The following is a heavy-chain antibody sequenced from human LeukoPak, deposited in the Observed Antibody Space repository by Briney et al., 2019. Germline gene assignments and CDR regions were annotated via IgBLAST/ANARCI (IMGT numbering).Heavy chain of an antibody. CDR3: ARDPTAVANLPQYYLDY. Sequence: GGSLRLSCAASGFSFSSYGIHWVRRAPGKGLEWVAVISYDRSLKYYADSVRGRFTISSDNSKNTLYLQMNSLRVEDTAVYYCARDPTAVANLPQYYLDYWGQGILVTVSS. V-gene: IGHV3-30*03. J-gene: IGHJ4*02. CDR2: ISYDRSLK. CDR1: GFSFSSYG. D-gene: IGHD4-23*01.